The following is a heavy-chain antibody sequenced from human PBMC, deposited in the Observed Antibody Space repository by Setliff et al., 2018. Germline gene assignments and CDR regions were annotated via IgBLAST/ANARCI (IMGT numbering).Heavy chain of an antibody. CDR1: EFTFSSYS. D-gene: IGHD6-19*01. CDR2: ISPSSSII. V-gene: IGHV3-48*01. Sequence: GGSLRLSCGVSEFTFSSYSMNWVRQAPGKGLEWISKISPSSSIIAYADSVKGRFTISRDNSKNTLYLQMNSLRTEDTAIYYCVKGHYSSGWYTDWFDPWGQGTLVTVPQ. J-gene: IGHJ5*02. CDR3: VKGHYSSGWYTDWFDP.